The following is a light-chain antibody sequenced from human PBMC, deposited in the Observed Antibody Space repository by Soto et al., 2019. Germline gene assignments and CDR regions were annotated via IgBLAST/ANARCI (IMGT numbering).Light chain of an antibody. CDR1: SSDVGSYNL. CDR3: CSYTIRSALVV. CDR2: EVF. Sequence: QSALTQPASVSGSPGQSITISCTGPSSDVGSYNLVSWYQQYPGKAPKLIIFEVFKRPSGVSHRFSGSKSGNTASLTISGLQSEDEAEYYCCSYTIRSALVVFGGGTQLTVL. J-gene: IGLJ2*01. V-gene: IGLV2-14*02.